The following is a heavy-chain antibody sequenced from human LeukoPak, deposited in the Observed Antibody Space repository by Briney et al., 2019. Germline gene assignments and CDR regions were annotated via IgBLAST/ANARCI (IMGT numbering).Heavy chain of an antibody. V-gene: IGHV3-9*03. D-gene: IGHD3-10*01. J-gene: IGHJ4*02. Sequence: GGSLRLSCAASGFTFDDYAMRWVRQAPGKGLEWVSGINWNSDTIRYADSVKGRFTISRDNAKSSLYLQMNSLRTDDMALYYCVKSPRGAVWYYFDYWGQGTLVTVSS. CDR3: VKSPRGAVWYYFDY. CDR2: INWNSDTI. CDR1: GFTFDDYA.